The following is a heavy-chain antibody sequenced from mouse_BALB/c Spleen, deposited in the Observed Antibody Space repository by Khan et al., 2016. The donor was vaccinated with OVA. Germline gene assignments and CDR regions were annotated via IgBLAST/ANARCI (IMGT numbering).Heavy chain of an antibody. J-gene: IGHJ3*01. Sequence: EVELVESGGDLVKPGGSLKLSCAASGFTFSTYGMSWVRQTPDKRLEWVATVSTGGSYTYYPASVKGRFTISRENAKNTLYLQMSSLKSEDTAMFYCARLAYYYDSEGFAYWGQGTLVTVSA. V-gene: IGHV5-6*01. CDR2: VSTGGSYT. CDR3: ARLAYYYDSEGFAY. CDR1: GFTFSTYG. D-gene: IGHD1-1*01.